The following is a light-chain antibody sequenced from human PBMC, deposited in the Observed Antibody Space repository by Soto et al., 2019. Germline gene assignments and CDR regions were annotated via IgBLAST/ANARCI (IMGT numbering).Light chain of an antibody. CDR1: QSISST. CDR3: QQYNNWPFT. J-gene: IGKJ3*01. Sequence: EIVMTQSPATLSVSPGERATLSCRASQSISSTVAWYQQTPGQAPRLLIYGASTMATGIPATFSGSGSGTEFTLTISSLQSEDFAVYYCQQYNNWPFTFGPGTKVDIK. CDR2: GAS. V-gene: IGKV3-15*01.